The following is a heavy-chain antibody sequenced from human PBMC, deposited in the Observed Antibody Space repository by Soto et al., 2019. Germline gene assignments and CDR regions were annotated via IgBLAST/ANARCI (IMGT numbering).Heavy chain of an antibody. CDR1: GGSISTYY. CDR3: ARHVGTSRGLASNFDY. J-gene: IGHJ4*02. V-gene: IGHV4-59*08. CDR2: IYYSGST. D-gene: IGHD6-19*01. Sequence: SETLSLTCTVSGGSISTYYWSWIRQPPGKGLEWIGYIYYSGSTDYNPSLKSRVIISLDTSRNQFSLKLSSVTAADTAVYYCARHVGTSRGLASNFDYWGQGTLVTVSS.